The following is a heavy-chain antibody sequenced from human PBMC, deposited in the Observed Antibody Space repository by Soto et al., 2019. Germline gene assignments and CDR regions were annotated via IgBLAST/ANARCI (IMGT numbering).Heavy chain of an antibody. V-gene: IGHV3-7*01. Sequence: GSLRLSCAASGFTFSSYWMSWVRQAPGKGLEWVANIKQDGSEKYYVDSVKGRFTISRDNAKNSLYLQMNSLRAEDTAVYYCARFASGDYPHTDWFDPWGQGTLVTVSS. CDR1: GFTFSSYW. CDR2: IKQDGSEK. D-gene: IGHD4-17*01. CDR3: ARFASGDYPHTDWFDP. J-gene: IGHJ5*02.